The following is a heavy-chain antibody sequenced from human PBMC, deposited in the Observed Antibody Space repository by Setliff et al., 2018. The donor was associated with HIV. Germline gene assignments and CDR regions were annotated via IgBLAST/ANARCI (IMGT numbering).Heavy chain of an antibody. D-gene: IGHD4-4*01. Sequence: PGGSLRLSCAASGFTFSSYAMHWVRQAPGKGLEWVAVISYDGSYKNYAESVKGRFTISRDNSKNTLYVQMNSLRADDTAIYYCVRDLTTIVTRKVFDIWGQGTMVTVSS. CDR2: ISYDGSYK. V-gene: IGHV3-30*04. CDR1: GFTFSSYA. J-gene: IGHJ3*02. CDR3: VRDLTTIVTRKVFDI.